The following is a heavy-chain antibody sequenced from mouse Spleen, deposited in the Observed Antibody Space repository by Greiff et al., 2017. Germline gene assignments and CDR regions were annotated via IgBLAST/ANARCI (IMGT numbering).Heavy chain of an antibody. CDR1: GFTFSSFG. V-gene: IGHV5-17*02. D-gene: IGHD4-1*01. J-gene: IGHJ2*01. Sequence: DVHLVESGGGLVQPGGSRKLSCAASGFTFSSFGMHWVRPAPGKGLEWVAYISSGSSTIYYADTVKGRLTITSDNPKNTLFLQMTSLRSEDTAMYYCSRSELGEYYFDYWGQGTTLTVSS. CDR2: ISSGSSTI. CDR3: SRSELGEYYFDY.